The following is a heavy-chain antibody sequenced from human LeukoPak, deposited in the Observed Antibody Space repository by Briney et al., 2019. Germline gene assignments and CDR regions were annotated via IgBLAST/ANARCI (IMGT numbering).Heavy chain of an antibody. Sequence: SETLSLTCTVSGASINNNFWTWIRQPPGKGLEWIGYIYSSGSANYNPSLKSRVTISGDTSKNQISLKLTSVTAADTAVYFCARHRDYYDTWGQGTLVTVHS. CDR2: IYSSGSA. CDR3: ARHRDYYDT. CDR1: GASINNNF. J-gene: IGHJ5*02. V-gene: IGHV4-59*08. D-gene: IGHD3-22*01.